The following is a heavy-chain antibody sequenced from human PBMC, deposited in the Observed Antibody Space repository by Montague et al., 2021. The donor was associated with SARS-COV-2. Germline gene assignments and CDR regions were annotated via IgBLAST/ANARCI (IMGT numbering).Heavy chain of an antibody. CDR1: RGSFSNYY. D-gene: IGHD3-9*01. CDR2: INQGGAP. J-gene: IGHJ3*02. Sequence: SETLSLTCAVSRGSFSNYYWTWIRQSPGKGLEWIGEINQGGAPNYTPSLKSRVTISIDTYKKQISLKLNSVTVADTAVFFCARGRPVQGSFRHFDSISSGALDIWAQGSLVIVSS. CDR3: ARGRPVQGSFRHFDSISSGALDI. V-gene: IGHV4-34*01.